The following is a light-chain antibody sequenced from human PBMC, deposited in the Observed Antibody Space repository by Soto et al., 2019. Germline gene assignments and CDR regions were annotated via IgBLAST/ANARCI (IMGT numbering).Light chain of an antibody. Sequence: QSALTQPASVSGSPGQSITISCTGTSSDVGGYKYVSWYQQHPGKAPKLLIYEVNNRPSGVSNRFSGSKSGNTASLTISGLQAEDEADYYCSSYTTSSTRVFGGGTQLTVL. V-gene: IGLV2-14*01. J-gene: IGLJ3*02. CDR2: EVN. CDR3: SSYTTSSTRV. CDR1: SSDVGGYKY.